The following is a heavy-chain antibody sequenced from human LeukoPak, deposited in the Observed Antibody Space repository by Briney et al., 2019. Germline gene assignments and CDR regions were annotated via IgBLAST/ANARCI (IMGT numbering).Heavy chain of an antibody. CDR1: GGSISSYF. CDR2: IYHSGST. Sequence: PSETLSLTCAVSGGSISSYFWSWIRQPPAKGLEWIGNIYHSGSTNYNPSLKSRVTISVDTSKNQFSLRLSSVTAADTAVYYCARQSRGYNYGVFDYWGQGTLVTVSS. CDR3: ARQSRGYNYGVFDY. J-gene: IGHJ4*02. D-gene: IGHD5-18*01. V-gene: IGHV4-59*08.